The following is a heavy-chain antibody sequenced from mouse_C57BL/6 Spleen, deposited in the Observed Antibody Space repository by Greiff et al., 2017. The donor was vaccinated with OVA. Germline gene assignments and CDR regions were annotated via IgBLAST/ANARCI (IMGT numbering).Heavy chain of an antibody. J-gene: IGHJ2*01. CDR3: ARSLYSNYANYFDY. Sequence: QVQLQQPGPELVKPGASVKLSCKASGYTFTSYWMHWVKQRPGQGLEWIGNINPSNGGTNYNEKFKSKATLTVDKSSSTAYMQLSSLTSEDSAVYYCARSLYSNYANYFDYWGQGTTLTVSS. CDR2: INPSNGGT. D-gene: IGHD2-5*01. CDR1: GYTFTSYW. V-gene: IGHV1-53*01.